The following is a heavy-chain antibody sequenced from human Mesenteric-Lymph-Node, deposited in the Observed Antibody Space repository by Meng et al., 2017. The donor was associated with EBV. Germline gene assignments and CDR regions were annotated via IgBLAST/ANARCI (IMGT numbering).Heavy chain of an antibody. Sequence: QVQLVESGGAVVQLGRSLQLAWSTSGFIFSTFGMHWVRQAPGKGLEWVAVISYDGDDKSYGDSVKGRFTISRDNSNNTLYLQMNNLRPEDAAVYYCAKDRSNGASGSGWYSESWGRGPLVTVDS. V-gene: IGHV3-30*18. CDR3: AKDRSNGASGSGWYSES. CDR1: GFIFSTFG. D-gene: IGHD6-25*01. CDR2: ISYDGDDK. J-gene: IGHJ4*02.